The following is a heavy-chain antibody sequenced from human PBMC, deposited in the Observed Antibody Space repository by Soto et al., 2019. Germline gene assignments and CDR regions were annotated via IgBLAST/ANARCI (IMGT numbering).Heavy chain of an antibody. D-gene: IGHD2-15*01. CDR3: ARDRRASGGSPYYYYYGMGV. V-gene: IGHV1-69*13. Sequence: SVKVSCKASGGTFNSYAISWVRQAPAQELEWMGGIIPIWGTAYYAQKFQSRVPITGDDLTGAAYMEQSSLRSDSTAVEDSARDRRASGGSPYYYYYGMGVWGQGTTVTVSS. CDR2: IIPIWGTA. J-gene: IGHJ6*02. CDR1: GGTFNSYA.